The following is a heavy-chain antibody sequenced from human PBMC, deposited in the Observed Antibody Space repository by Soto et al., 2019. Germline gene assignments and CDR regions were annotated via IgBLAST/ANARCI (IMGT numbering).Heavy chain of an antibody. Sequence: SETLSLTCTVSGGSISSGDYYWSWIRQPPGKGLEWIGYIYYSGSTYYNPSLKSRVTISVDTSKNQFSLKLSSVTAADTAVYYCDRHHYGSGSYGMDVWGQGTTVTVSS. J-gene: IGHJ6*02. V-gene: IGHV4-30-4*01. D-gene: IGHD3-10*01. CDR3: DRHHYGSGSYGMDV. CDR2: IYYSGST. CDR1: GGSISSGDYY.